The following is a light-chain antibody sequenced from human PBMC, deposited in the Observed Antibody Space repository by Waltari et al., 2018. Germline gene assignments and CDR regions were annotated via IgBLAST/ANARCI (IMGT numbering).Light chain of an antibody. CDR1: QSINSY. V-gene: IGKV3-11*02. Sequence: EIVLTQSPATLSLSPGERATLSCRASQSINSYLAWYQQKPGQAPRLLIYDASSLQSGVPSRFSGSGSGRDFTLIISSLQPEDFATYSCQQSYSHTRTFGQGTKVEIK. CDR2: DAS. J-gene: IGKJ1*01. CDR3: QQSYSHTRT.